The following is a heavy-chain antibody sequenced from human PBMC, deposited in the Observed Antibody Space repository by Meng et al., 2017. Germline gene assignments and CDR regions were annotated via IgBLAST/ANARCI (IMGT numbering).Heavy chain of an antibody. D-gene: IGHD7-27*01. J-gene: IGHJ4*02. CDR2: IIPIFGTA. V-gene: IGHV1-69*01. Sequence: QVQLGQSGAELKKPGSSVRVSCKASGGTFSSYAISWVRQAPGQGLEWMGGIIPIFGTANYAQKFQGRVTITADESTSTAYMELSSLRSEDTAVYYCASNDGTGDRTGGDYWGQGTLVTVSS. CDR1: GGTFSSYA. CDR3: ASNDGTGDRTGGDY.